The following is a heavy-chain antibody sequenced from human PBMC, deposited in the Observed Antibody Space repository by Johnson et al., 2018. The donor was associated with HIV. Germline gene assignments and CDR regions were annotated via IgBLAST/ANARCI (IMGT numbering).Heavy chain of an antibody. CDR2: LLHDANGQ. CDR3: ARDRPYYYDSSGLAPHDAFDI. CDR1: GLSFSNNA. Sequence: QVQLVESGGGVVRPGGSLRLSCVVSGLSFSNNAIYWVRQAPGKGLRWVPILLHDANGQHYVDSVKGRFTISRDNAKNSLYLQMNSLRAEDTAVYFCARDRPYYYDSSGLAPHDAFDIWDQGTMITVSS. V-gene: IGHV3-30*04. D-gene: IGHD3-22*01. J-gene: IGHJ3*02.